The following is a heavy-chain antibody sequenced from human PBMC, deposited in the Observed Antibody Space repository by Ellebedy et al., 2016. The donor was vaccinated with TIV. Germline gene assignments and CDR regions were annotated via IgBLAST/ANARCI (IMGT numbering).Heavy chain of an antibody. V-gene: IGHV3-53*01. D-gene: IGHD4-17*01. J-gene: IGHJ4*02. CDR2: TYSGGST. CDR1: GFTVSSNY. CDR3: ARDMSYGDYDY. Sequence: GESLKISCAASGFTVSSNYMSWVRQAPGKGLEWVSVTYSGGSTYYADSVKGRFTISRDNSKNTLYLQMNSLRAEDTAVYYCARDMSYGDYDYWGQGTLVTVSS.